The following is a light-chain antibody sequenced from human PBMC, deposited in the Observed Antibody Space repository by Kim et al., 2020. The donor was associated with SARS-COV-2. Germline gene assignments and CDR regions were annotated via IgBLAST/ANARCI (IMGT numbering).Light chain of an antibody. CDR3: QKYDTAPWT. J-gene: IGKJ1*01. V-gene: IGKV1-27*01. Sequence: ASVGDRVTITCRASQDIANSLAWYQQKPGTVPKLLIYAASTLQSGVPSLFSGSGSGTEFTLTIGSLQTEDVATYYCQKYDTAPWTFGPGTKVDIK. CDR1: QDIANS. CDR2: AAS.